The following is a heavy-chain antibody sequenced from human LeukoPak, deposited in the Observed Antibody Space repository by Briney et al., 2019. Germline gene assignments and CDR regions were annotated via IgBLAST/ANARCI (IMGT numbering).Heavy chain of an antibody. V-gene: IGHV4-61*02. CDR3: ARGGVGATTYVWFDP. CDR1: GYSISSGYY. J-gene: IGHJ5*02. Sequence: SETLSLTCTVSGYSISSGYYWGWIRQPAGKGLEWIGRIYTSGSTNHNPSLKSRVTISVDTSKNQFSLKLSSVTAADTAVYYCARGGVGATTYVWFDPWGQGTLVTVSS. D-gene: IGHD1-26*01. CDR2: IYTSGST.